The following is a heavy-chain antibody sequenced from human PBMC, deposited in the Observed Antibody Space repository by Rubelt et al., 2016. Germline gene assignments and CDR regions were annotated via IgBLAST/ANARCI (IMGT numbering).Heavy chain of an antibody. Sequence: VQLLESGGGVVQPGTSLRLSCAASGFTFNTAWMNWVRQAPGKGLEWVSAISGSGGSTYYADSVKGRFTISSDKSKSTLYLQMNSLRAEDTAVYYCARSSRGYNYLHVDYWGQGTLVTVSS. CDR1: GFTFNTAW. CDR3: ARSSRGYNYLHVDY. V-gene: IGHV3-23*01. J-gene: IGHJ4*02. D-gene: IGHD5-18*01. CDR2: ISGSGGST.